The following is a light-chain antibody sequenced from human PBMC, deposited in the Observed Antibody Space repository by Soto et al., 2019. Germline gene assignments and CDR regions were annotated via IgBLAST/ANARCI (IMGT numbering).Light chain of an antibody. V-gene: IGKV1-12*01. CDR2: TTS. J-gene: IGKJ2*01. CDR1: QNINNW. Sequence: DIQMTQTPSSVSASVGDRVTMTCRASQNINNWLAWYQQKPGKAPKALILTTSSLQSGVPSRFSGSGSGTDFTLAISSLQPEDFATYFCQQANSLPLTFGQGTRWE. CDR3: QQANSLPLT.